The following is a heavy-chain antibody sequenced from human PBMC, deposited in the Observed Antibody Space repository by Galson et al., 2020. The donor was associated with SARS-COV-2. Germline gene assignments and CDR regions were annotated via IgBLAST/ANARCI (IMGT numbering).Heavy chain of an antibody. CDR2: ISYDGSNK. D-gene: IGHD3-16*01. V-gene: IGHV3-30*04. CDR3: ARDGGGWFDP. J-gene: IGHJ5*02. Sequence: QLGESLKIPCAASGFTFSSYAMHWVRQAPGQGLEWVAVISYDGSNKYYADSVKGRFTISRDNSKNTLYLEMNSLRAEDTAVYYCARDGGGWFDPWGQGTMVTVSS. CDR1: GFTFSSYA.